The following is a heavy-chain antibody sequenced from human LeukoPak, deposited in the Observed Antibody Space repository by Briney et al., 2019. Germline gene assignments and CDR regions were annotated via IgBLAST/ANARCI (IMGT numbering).Heavy chain of an antibody. D-gene: IGHD6-19*01. CDR3: ARSLVPSTSGWARGNDY. V-gene: IGHV1-2*02. CDR1: GYTFTGYY. Sequence: ASVKVSCKSSGYTFTGYYMHWVRQAPGQGLEWMGWINPNSGGTNYAQKFQGRVTMTMDTSISKAYMELSRLRSDDTAVYYCARSLVPSTSGWARGNDYWGQGTLVTVSS. J-gene: IGHJ4*02. CDR2: INPNSGGT.